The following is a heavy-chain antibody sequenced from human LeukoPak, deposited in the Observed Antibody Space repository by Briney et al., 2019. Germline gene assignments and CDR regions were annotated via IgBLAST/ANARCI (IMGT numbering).Heavy chain of an antibody. Sequence: PSETLSLTCTVSGGSISSGDYYWSWIRQPPGKGLEWIGYIYYSGSTYYNPSLKSRVTISVDTSKNQFSLKLSSVTAADTAVYYCATGLQYYYGSGPAGYWGQGTLVTVSS. D-gene: IGHD3-10*01. J-gene: IGHJ4*02. CDR1: GGSISSGDYY. CDR2: IYYSGST. CDR3: ATGLQYYYGSGPAGY. V-gene: IGHV4-30-4*08.